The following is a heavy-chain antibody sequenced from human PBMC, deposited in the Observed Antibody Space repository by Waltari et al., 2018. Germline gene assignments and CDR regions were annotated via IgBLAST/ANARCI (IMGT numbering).Heavy chain of an antibody. J-gene: IGHJ4*02. D-gene: IGHD3-22*01. CDR3: ARGGNVIVVGPHRRRLEY. CDR1: GFNVSRHF. V-gene: IGHV3-53*01. CDR2: LFSDGTT. Sequence: EVKLVESGGGLIQPGGSLRLSCTASGFNVSRHFMNWVRQAPGKGLEWLSVLFSDGTTYYADSVKGRMTVSRENSKNTLSLQMNGLRLDDTAVYYCARGGNVIVVGPHRRRLEYWGLGTLVTVSS.